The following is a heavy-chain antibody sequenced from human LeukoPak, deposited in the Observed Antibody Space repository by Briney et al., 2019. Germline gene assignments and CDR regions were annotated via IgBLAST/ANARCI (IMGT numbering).Heavy chain of an antibody. Sequence: PGGSLRLSCAASGFTFSSYVMSWVRQAPGKGLEWVSGKGLEWVSSISGSGGSTNYADSVKGRFTISRDNSKNTLDLQMNSLEADDTAVYYCASRMKGAAGYFDNWGQGTLVIVSS. D-gene: IGHD6-13*01. CDR2: ISGSGGST. CDR3: ASRMKGAAGYFDN. CDR1: GFTFSSYV. J-gene: IGHJ4*02. V-gene: IGHV3-23*01.